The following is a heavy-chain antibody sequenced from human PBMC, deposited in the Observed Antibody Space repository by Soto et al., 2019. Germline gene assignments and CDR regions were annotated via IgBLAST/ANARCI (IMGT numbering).Heavy chain of an antibody. V-gene: IGHV4-39*01. CDR1: GGSISSSIYY. J-gene: IGHJ4*02. CDR3: ARSLPKSFPLY. CDR2: IYYSGST. Sequence: PSETLSLTCTVSGGSISSSIYYWGWIRQPPGKGLEWIGSIYYSGSTYYNPSLKSRVTISVDTSKNQFSLKLSSVTAADTAVYYCARSLPKSFPLYWGQGTLVTVSS. D-gene: IGHD3-16*02.